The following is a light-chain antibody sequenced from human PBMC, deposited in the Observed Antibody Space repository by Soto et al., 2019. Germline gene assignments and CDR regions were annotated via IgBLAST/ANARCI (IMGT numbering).Light chain of an antibody. J-gene: IGKJ1*01. V-gene: IGKV3-20*01. CDR2: GAS. CDR3: QQYGSSPTT. Sequence: EIGLTQSPGTLSWSAGERATLSCWASQSVSSSYLAWYQQKPGQAPRLLIYGASSRATGIPDRFSGSGSGTDFTITISRLEPEDFAVYYCQQYGSSPTTFGQGTKV. CDR1: QSVSSSY.